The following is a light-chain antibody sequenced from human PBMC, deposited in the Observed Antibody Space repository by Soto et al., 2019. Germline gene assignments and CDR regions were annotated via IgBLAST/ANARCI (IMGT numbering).Light chain of an antibody. CDR1: QGISSW. V-gene: IGKV1-12*01. J-gene: IGKJ4*01. Sequence: DIQMTQSPSSVSASVGDRVTMTCRASQGISSWLVWYQQKPGKAPKLLIYAASSLQSGVPSRFSGSGSGTDFTLTISGLQPEDLATYYCQKYNSAPRLTFGGGTKVDIK. CDR2: AAS. CDR3: QKYNSAPRLT.